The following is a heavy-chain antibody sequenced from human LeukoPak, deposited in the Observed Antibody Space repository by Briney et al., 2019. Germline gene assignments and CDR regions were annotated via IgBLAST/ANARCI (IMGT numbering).Heavy chain of an antibody. CDR2: IIPILGIA. J-gene: IGHJ4*02. CDR1: GGTFSSYA. V-gene: IGHV1-69*04. CDR3: ARDPLRYFDWPLGYFDY. D-gene: IGHD3-9*01. Sequence: ASVTVSCKASGGTFSSYAISWVRQAPGQGLEWMGRIIPILGIANYAQKFQGRVTITADKSTSTAYMELSSLRSEDTAVYYCARDPLRYFDWPLGYFDYWGQGTLVTVSS.